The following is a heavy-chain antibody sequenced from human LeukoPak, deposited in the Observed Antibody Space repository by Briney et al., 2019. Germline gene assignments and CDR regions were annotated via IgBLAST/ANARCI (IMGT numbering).Heavy chain of an antibody. D-gene: IGHD2-2*01. CDR2: ISAYNGNT. Sequence: ASVKVSCKASGYTFTSYGISWVRQAPGQGLEWMGWISAYNGNTNYAQKLQGRVTMTTDTSTSTAYMELRSLRSDDTAVYYCARGGIVVVPAAKGSGAFDIWGQGTMVTVSS. J-gene: IGHJ3*02. V-gene: IGHV1-18*01. CDR1: GYTFTSYG. CDR3: ARGGIVVVPAAKGSGAFDI.